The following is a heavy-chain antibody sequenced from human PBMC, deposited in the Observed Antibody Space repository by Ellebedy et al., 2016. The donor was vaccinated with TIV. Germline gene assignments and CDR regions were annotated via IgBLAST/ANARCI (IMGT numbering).Heavy chain of an antibody. J-gene: IGHJ4*02. CDR1: GFTFSNYW. Sequence: GESLKISCAASGFTFSNYWMNWVRQAPGKGLEWVATTKKDGSEKYYLDSVKGRFTISRDNARNSLYLQISSLRVEETAVYYCARDGGSGSYWEGFDYWGQGTLVTVSS. D-gene: IGHD3-10*01. CDR2: TKKDGSEK. CDR3: ARDGGSGSYWEGFDY. V-gene: IGHV3-7*01.